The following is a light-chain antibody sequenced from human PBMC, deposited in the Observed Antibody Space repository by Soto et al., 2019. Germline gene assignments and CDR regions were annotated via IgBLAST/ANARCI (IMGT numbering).Light chain of an antibody. Sequence: QPVLTQPPSASGTPGQRVTISCFGSSSNIGSNTVNWYQQLPGTAPKLLIYSNNQRPSGVPDRFSGSKSGTSASLAISGLQSEDEADYYCAAWDDSLNGYVFGTGTKLTVL. J-gene: IGLJ1*01. CDR2: SNN. CDR3: AAWDDSLNGYV. V-gene: IGLV1-44*01. CDR1: SSNIGSNT.